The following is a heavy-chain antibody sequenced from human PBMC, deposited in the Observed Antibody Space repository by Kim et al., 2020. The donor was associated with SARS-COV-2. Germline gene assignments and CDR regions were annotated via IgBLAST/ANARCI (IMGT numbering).Heavy chain of an antibody. CDR3: ARHPKAPIYRGWFDP. V-gene: IGHV4-39*01. J-gene: IGHJ5*02. Sequence: PSLKSRVTISVDTSKNQFSLKLSSVTAADTAVYYCARHPKAPIYRGWFDPWGQGTLVTVSS. D-gene: IGHD1-26*01.